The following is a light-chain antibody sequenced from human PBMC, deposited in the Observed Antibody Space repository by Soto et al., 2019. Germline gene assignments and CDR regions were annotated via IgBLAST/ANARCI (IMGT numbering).Light chain of an antibody. CDR3: QQYDNLPPYT. Sequence: DIQMTQSPSSLSASVGDRVTITCQASQDISKYLNWYQQKPGKAPKLLIYDASNLETGVPSRFSGSGSGTDFTFTISSLQPEAIATYYCQQYDNLPPYTFGQGTKLEIK. CDR1: QDISKY. CDR2: DAS. V-gene: IGKV1-33*01. J-gene: IGKJ2*01.